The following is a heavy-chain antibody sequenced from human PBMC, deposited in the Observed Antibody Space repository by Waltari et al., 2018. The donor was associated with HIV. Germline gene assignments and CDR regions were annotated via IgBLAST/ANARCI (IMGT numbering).Heavy chain of an antibody. CDR3: AKAPHHYDSSGPVY. CDR1: GFTFSNYG. D-gene: IGHD3-22*01. CDR2: IRYNETNK. Sequence: QVQLVESGGGVVQPGGSLRLSCTASGFTFSNYGMYWVRQAPGKGLQWVAFIRYNETNKYYADSVKGRFIISRDNSKNTLSLQMHSLRAEDTAVYYCAKAPHHYDSSGPVYWGQGTLVTVSS. J-gene: IGHJ4*02. V-gene: IGHV3-30*02.